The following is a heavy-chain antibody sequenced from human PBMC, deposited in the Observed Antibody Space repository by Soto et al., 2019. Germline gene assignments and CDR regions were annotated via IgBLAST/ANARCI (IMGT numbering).Heavy chain of an antibody. D-gene: IGHD2-8*01. CDR2: ISASGDYT. J-gene: IGHJ6*02. V-gene: IGHV3-11*06. Sequence: QVQLVESGGGWVKPGESLRLSCIGSGFFLSNNWMTWIRQAPGKGLEWVSYISASGDYTIDADSLKGRFTISRDNARNSLWLQINSLTAEDTAVYYCARASGWRQVGVYNYGLDVWGQGTTVIVSS. CDR3: ARASGWRQVGVYNYGLDV. CDR1: GFFLSNNW.